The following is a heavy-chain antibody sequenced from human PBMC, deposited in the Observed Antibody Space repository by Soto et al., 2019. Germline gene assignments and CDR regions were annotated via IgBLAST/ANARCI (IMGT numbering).Heavy chain of an antibody. CDR2: IGYDGSKK. D-gene: IGHD2-2*01. CDR1: GFTLSSYG. CDR3: ARPIVVVPAARPYYYYGMDV. V-gene: IGHV3-33*01. J-gene: IGHJ6*02. Sequence: PGGSLRLSCAAFGFTLSSYGMHWVRQAPGKGLEWVAVIGYDGSKKYYADSVKDRFIIFKDSSKLELQMNSLRVEDTAVYYCARPIVVVPAARPYYYYGMDVWGQGTTVTVS.